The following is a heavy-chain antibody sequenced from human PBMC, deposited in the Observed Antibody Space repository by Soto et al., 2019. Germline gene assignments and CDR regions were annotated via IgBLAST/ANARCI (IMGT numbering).Heavy chain of an antibody. D-gene: IGHD3-3*01. CDR2: IKQDRSEI. V-gene: IGHV3-7*01. Sequence: GESLKISCEASGFTFSSYWMSWVRQAPGKGLEWVANIKQDRSEINYVDSVKGRFTISRDNAKSSLYLQMNSLRVEDTAVYFCARYRLCSGTTFFTETGGFYNSAVWRKGTTVTAS. CDR3: ARYRLCSGTTFFTETGGFYNSAV. CDR1: GFTFSSYW. J-gene: IGHJ6*03.